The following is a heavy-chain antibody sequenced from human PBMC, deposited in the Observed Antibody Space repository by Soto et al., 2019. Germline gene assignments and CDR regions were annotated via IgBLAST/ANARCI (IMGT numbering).Heavy chain of an antibody. V-gene: IGHV4-61*01. CDR3: AREFNYYDSSPKGNWFDP. Sequence: PSETLSLTCTVSGGSVSSGSYYWSWIRQPPGKGLEWIGYIYYSGSTNYNPSLKSRVTISVDTSKNQFSLKLSPVTAADTAVYYCAREFNYYDSSPKGNWFDPWGQGTLVTVSS. J-gene: IGHJ5*02. D-gene: IGHD3-22*01. CDR1: GGSVSSGSYY. CDR2: IYYSGST.